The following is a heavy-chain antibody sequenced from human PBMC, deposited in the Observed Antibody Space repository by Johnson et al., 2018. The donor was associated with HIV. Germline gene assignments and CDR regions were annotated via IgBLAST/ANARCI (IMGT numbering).Heavy chain of an antibody. Sequence: EVQVVESGGVVVQPGGSLRLSCAASGFTFDDYAMHWVRQAPGNGLEWVSLIRWDGAITHYADSVKGRFTISRDNSRNSLYLQMKSLRPEDTALYYCARAEIYEGRVGDFAFDIWGRGTMVTVSS. V-gene: IGHV3-43D*03. CDR2: IRWDGAIT. CDR3: ARAEIYEGRVGDFAFDI. J-gene: IGHJ3*02. D-gene: IGHD3-10*01. CDR1: GFTFDDYA.